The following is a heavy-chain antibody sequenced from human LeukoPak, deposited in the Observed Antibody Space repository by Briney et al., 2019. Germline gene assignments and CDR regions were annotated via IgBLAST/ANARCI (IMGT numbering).Heavy chain of an antibody. D-gene: IGHD6-19*01. V-gene: IGHV4-59*01. CDR1: GGSISSFH. CDR2: IDYSGSA. J-gene: IGHJ5*02. CDR3: ARVSVAGAVTWIDP. Sequence: PSETLSLTCTVSGGSISSFHWTWIRQPPGKGLEWIGYIDYSGSANYNPSLKSRVTISVDTSKNQFSLQVNSVTAADTAVYYCARVSVAGAVTWIDPWGQGTLVTVSS.